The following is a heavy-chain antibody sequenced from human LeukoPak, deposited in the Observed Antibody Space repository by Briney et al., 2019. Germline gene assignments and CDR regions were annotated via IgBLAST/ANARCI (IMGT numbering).Heavy chain of an antibody. CDR1: GGSFSSYY. CDR2: IYYSGST. D-gene: IGHD6-13*01. Sequence: SETLSLTCTVSGGSFSSYYWNWIRQPPGKGLEWIGYIYYSGSTNYNPSLKSRATISVDTSKDQFSLKLSSVTAADTAVYYCARDLQGAAWAYYYYYYMDVWGKGTTVTVSS. CDR3: ARDLQGAAWAYYYYYYMDV. J-gene: IGHJ6*03. V-gene: IGHV4-59*01.